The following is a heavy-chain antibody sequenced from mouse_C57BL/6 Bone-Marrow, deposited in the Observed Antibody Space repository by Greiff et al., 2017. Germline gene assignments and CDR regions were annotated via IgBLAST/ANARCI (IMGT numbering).Heavy chain of an antibody. CDR2: IYPGSGNT. D-gene: IGHD2-4*01. CDR3: ARSYYDYPFAY. V-gene: IGHV1-76*01. Sequence: VQLQESGAELVRPGASVKLSCKASGYTFTDYYINWVKQRPGQGLEWIARIYPGSGNTYYNEKFKGKATLTAEKSSSTAYMQLSSLTSEDSAVYFCARSYYDYPFAYWGQGTLVTVSA. J-gene: IGHJ3*01. CDR1: GYTFTDYY.